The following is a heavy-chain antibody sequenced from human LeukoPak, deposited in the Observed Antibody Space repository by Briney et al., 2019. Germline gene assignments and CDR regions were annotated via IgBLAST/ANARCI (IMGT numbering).Heavy chain of an antibody. J-gene: IGHJ4*02. CDR3: AREYGSGPYTFGY. V-gene: IGHV4-59*01. CDR2: IYYSGST. D-gene: IGHD3-10*01. CDR1: GGSISSYY. Sequence: PSETLSLTCTVSGGSISSYYWSWIRQPPGKGLEWIGYIYYSGSTNYNPSLKSRVTISVDTSKNQFSLKLSSVTAADTAVYYCAREYGSGPYTFGYWGQGTLVTVSS.